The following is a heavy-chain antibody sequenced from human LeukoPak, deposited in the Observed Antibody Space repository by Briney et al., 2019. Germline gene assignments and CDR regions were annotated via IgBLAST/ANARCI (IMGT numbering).Heavy chain of an antibody. Sequence: GRSLRLSCAASGFTFSSYAMSWVRQAPGKGLEWVSAISGSGGSTYYADSVKGRFTISRDNSKNTLYLQMNSLRAEDTAVYYCAKDLRGYSGYGDLFYFDYWGQGTLVTVSS. D-gene: IGHD5-12*01. CDR3: AKDLRGYSGYGDLFYFDY. CDR2: ISGSGGST. CDR1: GFTFSSYA. V-gene: IGHV3-23*01. J-gene: IGHJ4*02.